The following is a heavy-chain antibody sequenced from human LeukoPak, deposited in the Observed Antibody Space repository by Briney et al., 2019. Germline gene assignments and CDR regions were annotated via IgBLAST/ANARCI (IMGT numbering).Heavy chain of an antibody. CDR3: ARDEGWGIVVVPAATFDY. CDR1: GYTFTGYY. D-gene: IGHD2-2*01. Sequence: ASVKVSCKASGYTFTGYYMHWVRQAPRQGLEWMGWINPNSGGTNYAQKFQGRVTMTRDTSISTAYMELSRLRSDDTAVYYCARDEGWGIVVVPAATFDYWGQGTLVTVSS. V-gene: IGHV1-2*02. CDR2: INPNSGGT. J-gene: IGHJ4*02.